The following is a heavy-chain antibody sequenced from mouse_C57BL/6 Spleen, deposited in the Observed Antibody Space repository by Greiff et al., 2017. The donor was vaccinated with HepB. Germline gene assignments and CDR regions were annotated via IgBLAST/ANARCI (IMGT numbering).Heavy chain of an antibody. Sequence: EVQVVESGPELVKPGASVKISCKASGYSFTGYYMHWVKQSHGNILDWIGYIYPYNGVSSYNQKFKGKATLTVDKSSSTAYMELRSLTSEDSAVYYCARSRDYGSSYWYFDVWGTGTTVTVSS. CDR3: ARSRDYGSSYWYFDV. CDR1: GYSFTGYY. V-gene: IGHV1-31*01. CDR2: IYPYNGVS. D-gene: IGHD1-1*01. J-gene: IGHJ1*03.